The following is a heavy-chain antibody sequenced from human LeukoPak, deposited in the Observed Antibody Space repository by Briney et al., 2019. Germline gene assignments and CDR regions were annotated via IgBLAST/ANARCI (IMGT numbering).Heavy chain of an antibody. CDR2: ISGYNGNT. V-gene: IGHV1-18*01. Sequence: ASVKVSCKASGYTYSKHGLSWVRQAPGQGLEWMGWISGYNGNTNYAQKFQGRVTMTTDTSTSTAYMELRSLRSDDTAVYYCARVSYGSGSYYFDYWGQGTLVTVSS. D-gene: IGHD3-10*01. CDR1: GYTYSKHG. CDR3: ARVSYGSGSYYFDY. J-gene: IGHJ4*02.